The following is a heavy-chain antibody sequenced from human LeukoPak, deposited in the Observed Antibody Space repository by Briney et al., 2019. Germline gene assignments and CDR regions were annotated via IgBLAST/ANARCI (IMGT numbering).Heavy chain of an antibody. J-gene: IGHJ6*03. CDR2: TYYRSKWSS. CDR3: AREGGHYYYIDV. D-gene: IGHD3-16*01. CDR1: GDSVSSNNAA. V-gene: IGHV6-1*01. Sequence: SQTLSLTCAISGDSVSSNNAAWHWIRQSPSRGLEWPGRTYYRSKWSSDYAVSLRSRITINPDTSRNQFSLQLNSVTPEDTAVYYCAREGGHYYYIDVWGKGTTVTVSS.